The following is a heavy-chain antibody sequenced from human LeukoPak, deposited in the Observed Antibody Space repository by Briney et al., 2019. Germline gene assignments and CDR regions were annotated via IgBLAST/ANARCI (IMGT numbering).Heavy chain of an antibody. CDR1: GFTFSSYA. D-gene: IGHD2/OR15-2a*01. CDR3: ATDLDSSYYYHYMDV. Sequence: GGSLRLSCAASGFTFSSYAMSWVRQAPGKGLEWVSAISGSGGSTYYADSVKGRFTISRDNSKNTLYLQMNSLRAEDTAVYYCATDLDSSYYYHYMDVWGKGTTVTVSS. J-gene: IGHJ6*03. CDR2: ISGSGGST. V-gene: IGHV3-23*01.